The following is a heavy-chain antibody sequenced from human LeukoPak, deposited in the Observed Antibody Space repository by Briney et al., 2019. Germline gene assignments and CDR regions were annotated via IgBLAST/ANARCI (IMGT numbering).Heavy chain of an antibody. J-gene: IGHJ4*02. V-gene: IGHV1-69*02. CDR1: GAPFSKYT. CDR2: SIPIFNMA. Sequence: SVKLSCTASGAPFSKYTIGWVRQSPGQGLEWLGRSIPIFNMANYAQKFQGRVTITADKSTSTAYMELTSLRSEDTALYYCASLGGLYQLPVFDYWGQGTLVTVSS. CDR3: ASLGGLYQLPVFDY. D-gene: IGHD1-1*01.